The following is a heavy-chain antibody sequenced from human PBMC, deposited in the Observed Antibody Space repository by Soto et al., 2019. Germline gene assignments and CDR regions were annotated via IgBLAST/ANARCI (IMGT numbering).Heavy chain of an antibody. D-gene: IGHD3-9*01. J-gene: IGHJ4*02. V-gene: IGHV3-15*07. CDR1: GFTFSNAW. Sequence: PGGSLRLSCAASGFTFSNAWMNWVRQAPGKGLEWVGRIKSKTDGGTTDYAAPMKGRFTISRDDSKNTLYLQMNSLKTEDTAVYYCYYDILTGYSTLGAYWGQGTLVTVSS. CDR3: YYDILTGYSTLGAY. CDR2: IKSKTDGGTT.